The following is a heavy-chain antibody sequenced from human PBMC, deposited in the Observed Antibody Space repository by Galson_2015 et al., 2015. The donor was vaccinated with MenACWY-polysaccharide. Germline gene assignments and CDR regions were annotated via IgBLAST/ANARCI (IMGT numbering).Heavy chain of an antibody. CDR1: GFSFNNHW. J-gene: IGHJ4*02. CDR2: RT. V-gene: IGHV3-23*01. D-gene: IGHD6-13*01. Sequence: SLRLSCAASGFSFNNHWMNWVRQAPGIGYSDQRTYYAESVEGRFTVSRDNSESTLYLQMSGLRAEDTAVYYCAKAGQMYTSSTTYSFFEHWGQGTLVTVSS. CDR3: AKAGQMYTSSTTYSFFEH.